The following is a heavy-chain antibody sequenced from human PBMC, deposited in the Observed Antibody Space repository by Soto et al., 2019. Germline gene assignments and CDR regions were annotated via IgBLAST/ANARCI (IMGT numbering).Heavy chain of an antibody. CDR2: IIPIFGTA. J-gene: IGHJ6*02. V-gene: IGHV1-69*01. Sequence: QVQLVQSGAEVKKPGSSVKVSCKASGGTFSSYAISWVRQAPGRGLEWMGGIIPIFGTANYAQKFQGRVTITADESTSTAYMELSSLRSEDTAVYYCARRTAARPEYYYYYGMDVWGQGTTVTVSS. CDR3: ARRTAARPEYYYYYGMDV. D-gene: IGHD6-6*01. CDR1: GGTFSSYA.